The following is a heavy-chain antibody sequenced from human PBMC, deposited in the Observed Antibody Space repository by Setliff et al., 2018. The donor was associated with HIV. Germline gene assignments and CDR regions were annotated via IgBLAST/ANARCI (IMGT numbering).Heavy chain of an antibody. CDR1: GGSISSHY. Sequence: SETLSLTCTVSGGSISSHYWSWIRQPPGKGLEWIGSFYETGYTYYNPSLKSRVIISAATSKNVFSLNMTSVTAADTAAYYCARPVSKNFYGLDVWGLGTTVTVSS. J-gene: IGHJ6*02. CDR3: ARPVSKNFYGLDV. V-gene: IGHV4-59*11. CDR2: FYETGYT.